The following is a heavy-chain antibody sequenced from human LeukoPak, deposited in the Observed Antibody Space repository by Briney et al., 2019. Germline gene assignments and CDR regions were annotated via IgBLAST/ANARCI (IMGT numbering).Heavy chain of an antibody. D-gene: IGHD6-19*01. J-gene: IGHJ6*02. CDR1: GGSISSYY. Sequence: SETLSLTCTVSGGSISSYYWSWIRQPAGKGLEWIGRIYTSGSTNYNPSLKSRVTMSVDTSKNQFSLKLSSVAAADTAVYYCARVGIAVAGSYNYYAMDAWGQGTTVTVSS. V-gene: IGHV4-4*07. CDR2: IYTSGST. CDR3: ARVGIAVAGSYNYYAMDA.